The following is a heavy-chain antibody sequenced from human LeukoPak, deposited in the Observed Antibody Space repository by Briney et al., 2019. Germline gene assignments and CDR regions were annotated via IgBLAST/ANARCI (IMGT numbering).Heavy chain of an antibody. CDR2: ISLSGST. D-gene: IGHD4-11*01. CDR1: GYSISSAYY. J-gene: IGHJ4*02. V-gene: IGHV4-38-2*02. CDR3: ARVNTVMATFDY. Sequence: SETLSLTCTVSGYSISSAYYGGWIRQPPGKGLEWIATISLSGSTYYNPSLKSRVTISADTSQNQHSLKLSSVTAADTAVYYCARVNTVMATFDYWGQGTPVTVSS.